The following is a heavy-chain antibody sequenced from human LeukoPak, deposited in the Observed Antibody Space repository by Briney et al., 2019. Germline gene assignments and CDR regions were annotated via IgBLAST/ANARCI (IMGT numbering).Heavy chain of an antibody. V-gene: IGHV4-59*01. J-gene: IGHJ4*02. D-gene: IGHD6-19*01. CDR1: GGSISSYY. CDR3: ARGGPPSQGGLVL. Sequence: PSETLSLTRTVSGGSISSYYWSWIRQPPGKGLEWIGYINYSGSTNYNPSLKSRVTISVDTSKNQFSLKLSSVTAADTAVYYCARGGPPSQGGLVLWGQGTLVTVSS. CDR2: INYSGST.